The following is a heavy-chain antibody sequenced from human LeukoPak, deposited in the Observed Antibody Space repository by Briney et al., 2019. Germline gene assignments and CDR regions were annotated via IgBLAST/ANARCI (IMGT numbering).Heavy chain of an antibody. CDR1: GGSISSSSYY. D-gene: IGHD4-11*01. V-gene: IGHV4-39*01. CDR2: IYYSGST. Sequence: LETLSLTCTVSGGSISSSSYYWGWIRQPPGKGLEWIGSIYYSGSTYYNPSLKSRVTISVDTSKNQFSLKLSSVTAADTAVYYCARIDYSNSAYYFDYWGQGTLVTVSS. CDR3: ARIDYSNSAYYFDY. J-gene: IGHJ4*02.